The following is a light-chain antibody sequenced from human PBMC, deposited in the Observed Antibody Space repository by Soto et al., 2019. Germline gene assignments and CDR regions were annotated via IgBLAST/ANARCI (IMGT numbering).Light chain of an antibody. CDR3: QQRITSLFT. V-gene: IGKV3-11*01. Sequence: EIVLTQSPATLSLSPGERATLSCRASQSVSRYLAWYQQKPGQAPRLLIYEASNRATGIPARFSGSGSGTDFTLTISSLEPEDFAVYYCQQRITSLFTFGPGTKVDIK. J-gene: IGKJ3*01. CDR1: QSVSRY. CDR2: EAS.